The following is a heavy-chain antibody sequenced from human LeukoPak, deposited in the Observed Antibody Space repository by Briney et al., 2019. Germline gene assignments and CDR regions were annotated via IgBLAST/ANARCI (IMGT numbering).Heavy chain of an antibody. Sequence: EASLTDSCRASGGTFSSYAVSWVRLAPGQGLEWMRGIIPIFGTANYAQKFQGRVTITADESTSTAYMELSSLRSEDTAVYYSARGPVAGTLSSYYYGTDVWGQGTTVTVSS. D-gene: IGHD6-19*01. J-gene: IGHJ6*02. CDR1: GGTFSSYA. CDR3: ARGPVAGTLSSYYYGTDV. V-gene: IGHV1-69*13. CDR2: IIPIFGTA.